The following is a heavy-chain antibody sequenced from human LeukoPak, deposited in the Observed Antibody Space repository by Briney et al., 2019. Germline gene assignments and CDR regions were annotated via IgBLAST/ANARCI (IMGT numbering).Heavy chain of an antibody. CDR2: IYTSGST. D-gene: IGHD2-2*01. Sequence: SETLSLTCAVSGYSISSGYYWGWIRQPAGKGLEWIGRIYTSGSTNYNPSLKSRVTMSVDTSKNQFSLKLSSVTAADTAVYYCARDRIQIPAATDDAFDIWGQGTMVTVSS. V-gene: IGHV4-4*07. CDR3: ARDRIQIPAATDDAFDI. CDR1: GYSISSGYY. J-gene: IGHJ3*02.